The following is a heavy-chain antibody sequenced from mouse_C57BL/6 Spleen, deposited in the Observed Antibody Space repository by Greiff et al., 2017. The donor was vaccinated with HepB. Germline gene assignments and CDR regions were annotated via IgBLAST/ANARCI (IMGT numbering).Heavy chain of an antibody. Sequence: EVKLVESGGGLVQPGGSLSLSCAASGFTFTDYYMSWVRQPPGKALEWLGFIRNKANGYTTEYSASVKGRFTISRDNSQSILYLQMNALRAEDSATYYCASPRYDYYAMDYWGQGTSVTVSS. J-gene: IGHJ4*01. V-gene: IGHV7-3*01. CDR2: IRNKANGYTT. CDR3: ASPRYDYYAMDY. D-gene: IGHD1-1*01. CDR1: GFTFTDYY.